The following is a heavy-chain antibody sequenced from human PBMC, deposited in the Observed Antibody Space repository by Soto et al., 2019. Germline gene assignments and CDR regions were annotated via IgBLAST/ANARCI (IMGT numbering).Heavy chain of an antibody. CDR2: ICYDGGNK. Sequence: QVQLVESGGGLVQLGGSLRLSLQASGFTFISYALHWVGQAPGKGRGWVAVICYDGGNKYYADSVKGRFTISRDNSKNTLYLQMNSLRAEDTAVYYCARDRRTYYDFWSGYYSAFDIWGQGTMVTVSS. CDR3: ARDRRTYYDFWSGYYSAFDI. CDR1: GFTFISYA. V-gene: IGHV3-33*01. D-gene: IGHD3-3*01. J-gene: IGHJ3*02.